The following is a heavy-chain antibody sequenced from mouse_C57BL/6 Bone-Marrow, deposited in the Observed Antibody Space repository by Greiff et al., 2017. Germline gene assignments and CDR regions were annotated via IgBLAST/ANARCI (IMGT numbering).Heavy chain of an antibody. CDR2: ISSGSSTI. CDR1: GFTFSDYG. J-gene: IGHJ2*01. V-gene: IGHV5-17*01. D-gene: IGHD1-1*02. Sequence: EVKLVESGGGLVKPGGSLKLSCAASGFTFSDYGMHWVRQAPEKGLEWVAYISSGSSTIYYADTVKGRFTISRENAKNTLFLQMTSLRSEDTAKYYCERRRWVDYWGQGTTLTGSS. CDR3: ERRRWVDY.